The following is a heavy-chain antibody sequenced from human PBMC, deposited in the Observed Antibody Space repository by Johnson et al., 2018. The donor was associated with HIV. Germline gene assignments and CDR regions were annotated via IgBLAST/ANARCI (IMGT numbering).Heavy chain of an antibody. J-gene: IGHJ3*02. Sequence: QVQLVESGGGVVQPGRFLRLSCAASAFAFSSYVMHWVRQAPGKWLEWVAVISYDGSNKYYADFVKGRFTISRDNSKNTLYLQMNSLRAEDTAVYYCARGGVIHDAFDIWGQGTMVTLSS. CDR3: ARGGVIHDAFDI. CDR2: ISYDGSNK. CDR1: AFAFSSYV. V-gene: IGHV3-30*04. D-gene: IGHD3-3*01.